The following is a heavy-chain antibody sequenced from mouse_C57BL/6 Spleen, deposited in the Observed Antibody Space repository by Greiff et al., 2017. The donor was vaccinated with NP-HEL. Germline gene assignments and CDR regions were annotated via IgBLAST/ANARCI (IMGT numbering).Heavy chain of an antibody. J-gene: IGHJ4*01. D-gene: IGHD2-4*01. CDR1: GYSFTGYF. Sequence: VQLQQSGPELVKPGDSVKISCKASGYSFTGYFMNWVMQSHGKSLEWIGRINPYNGDTFYNQKFKGKATLTVDKSSSTAHMELRSLTSEDSAVYYCAREGLDYDVPYAMDYWGQGTSVTVSS. CDR2: INPYNGDT. V-gene: IGHV1-20*01. CDR3: AREGLDYDVPYAMDY.